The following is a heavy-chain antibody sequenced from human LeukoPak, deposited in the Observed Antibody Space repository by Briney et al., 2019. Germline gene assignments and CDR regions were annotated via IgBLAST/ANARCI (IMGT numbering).Heavy chain of an antibody. D-gene: IGHD6-19*01. Sequence: SETLSLTCTVSGGSISSSSYYWGWIRQPPGKGLEWIGSIYYSGSTYYNPSLKSRVTISVDTSKNQFSLKLSSVTAADTAVYYCATYSSGWYRFDYWGQGTLVTVSS. CDR1: GGSISSSSYY. CDR2: IYYSGST. V-gene: IGHV4-39*07. J-gene: IGHJ4*01. CDR3: ATYSSGWYRFDY.